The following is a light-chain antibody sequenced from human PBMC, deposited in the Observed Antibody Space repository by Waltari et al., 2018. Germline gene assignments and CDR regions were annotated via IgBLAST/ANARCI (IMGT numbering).Light chain of an antibody. V-gene: IGKV1-12*01. Sequence: DIQMTQSPSSVSASVGDRVTITCRAGEDVSTWLAWYQQKPGKVPQLLIFAASVLRTGVSSRFTGSGSGTDFTLTISSLEPEDFATYYCQQYMTNSWTFGQGTRVEVK. CDR2: AAS. CDR1: EDVSTW. CDR3: QQYMTNSWT. J-gene: IGKJ1*01.